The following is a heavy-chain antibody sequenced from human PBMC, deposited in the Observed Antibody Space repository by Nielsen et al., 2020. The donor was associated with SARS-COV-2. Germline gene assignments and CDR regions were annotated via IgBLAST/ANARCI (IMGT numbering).Heavy chain of an antibody. CDR3: ARRGIAARASYYYMDV. CDR1: GGSISSYY. CDR2: IYYSGST. Sequence: SETLSLTCTVSGGSISSYYWSWIRQPPGKGLEWIGYIYYSGSTNYNPSLKSRVTISVDTSKNQFSLKLSSVTAADTAVYYCARRGIAARASYYYMDVWGKGTTVTVSS. J-gene: IGHJ6*03. D-gene: IGHD6-6*01. V-gene: IGHV4-59*08.